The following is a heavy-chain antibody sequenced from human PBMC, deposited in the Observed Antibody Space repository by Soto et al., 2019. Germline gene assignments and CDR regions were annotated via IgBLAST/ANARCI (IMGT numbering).Heavy chain of an antibody. V-gene: IGHV3-48*01. CDR2: IRSSSGTI. J-gene: IGHJ4*02. CDR3: ATVTSSSGWYFDS. CDR1: GFIFSSYS. Sequence: LRLSCAASGFIFSSYSMNWVRQAPGKGLEWVSYIRSSSGTIYYADSVKGRFTISRDNAKNSLYLQMNSLRAEDTAVYYCATVTSSSGWYFDSWGQGTLVTVSS. D-gene: IGHD6-19*01.